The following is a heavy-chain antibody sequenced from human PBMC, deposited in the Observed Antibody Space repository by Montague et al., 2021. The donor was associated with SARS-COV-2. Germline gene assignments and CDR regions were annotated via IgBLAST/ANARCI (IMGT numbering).Heavy chain of an antibody. J-gene: IGHJ6*03. CDR3: ARLGDGVVPSPILGVGPHYSYYYMDV. CDR1: GGSFSTYS. D-gene: IGHD3-10*01. V-gene: IGHV4-34*01. Sequence: SETLSLTCAVHGGSFSTYSWTWIRQPPGKGLEWIGEIHHGGSTNYNPSLKSRVTISADTSKNQFSLKLTSVAAADTAVYYCARLGDGVVPSPILGVGPHYSYYYMDVWGKGTTVTVSS. CDR2: IHHGGST.